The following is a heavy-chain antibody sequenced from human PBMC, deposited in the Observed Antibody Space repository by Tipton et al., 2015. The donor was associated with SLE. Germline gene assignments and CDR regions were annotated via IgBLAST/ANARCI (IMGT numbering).Heavy chain of an antibody. CDR2: IYSGGST. Sequence: SLRLSCAASGFTFSSYAMSWVRQAPGKGLEWVSVIYSGGSTYYADSVKGRFTISRDNSKNTLYLQMNSLRAEDTAVYYCAKGSSGWHNWFDPWGQGTLVTVSS. D-gene: IGHD6-19*01. J-gene: IGHJ5*02. V-gene: IGHV3-23*03. CDR3: AKGSSGWHNWFDP. CDR1: GFTFSSYA.